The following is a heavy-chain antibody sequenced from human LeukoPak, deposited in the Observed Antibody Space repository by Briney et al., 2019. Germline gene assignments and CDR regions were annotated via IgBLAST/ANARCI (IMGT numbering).Heavy chain of an antibody. J-gene: IGHJ4*02. Sequence: PSQTLSLTCAVSGGSISSGGYYWSWIRQPPGKGLEWIGYIYYSGSTNYNPSLKSRVTISVDTSKNQFSLKLSSVTAADTAVYYCARLAAADYFDYWGQGTLVTVSS. CDR1: GGSISSGGYY. D-gene: IGHD6-13*01. V-gene: IGHV4-61*08. CDR2: IYYSGST. CDR3: ARLAAADYFDY.